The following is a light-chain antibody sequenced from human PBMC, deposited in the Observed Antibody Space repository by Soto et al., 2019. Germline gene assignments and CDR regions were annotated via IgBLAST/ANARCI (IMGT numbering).Light chain of an antibody. Sequence: DIQLTQSPSSLSASVGDRVTITCRASQDISNYFAWYQQKPGKVPNLLMSGASALRSGVPSRFSGSGSGTDFTLTISSLQPEDVATYYCQKYNSAPWTFGQGTKVEIK. V-gene: IGKV1-27*01. J-gene: IGKJ1*01. CDR3: QKYNSAPWT. CDR1: QDISNY. CDR2: GAS.